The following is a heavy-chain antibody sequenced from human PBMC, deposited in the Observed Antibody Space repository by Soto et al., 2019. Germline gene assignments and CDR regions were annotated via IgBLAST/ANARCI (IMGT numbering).Heavy chain of an antibody. CDR1: GYTFTSYG. D-gene: IGHD1-20*01. CDR3: ERYNWNRDVFPGYFDY. Sequence: QVQLVQSGAEVKKPGASVKVSCKASGYTFTSYGISWVRQAPGQGLEWMGWISAYNGNTNYAQKLQGRVTMTTDTSTSTAYMELRSLRSDDTAGYYCERYNWNRDVFPGYFDYWGQGTLVTVSS. V-gene: IGHV1-18*01. CDR2: ISAYNGNT. J-gene: IGHJ4*02.